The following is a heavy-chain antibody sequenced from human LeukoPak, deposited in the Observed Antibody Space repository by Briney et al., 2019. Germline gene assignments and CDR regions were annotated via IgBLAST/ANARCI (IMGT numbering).Heavy chain of an antibody. CDR2: ISYDGSNK. V-gene: IGHV3-30*18. Sequence: GGSLRLSCAASGFTFSSYGMHWVRQAPGKGLEWVAVISYDGSNKYYADSVKGRFTISRDNSKNTLYLQMNSLRAEDTAVYYCAKGGYSYGIDYWAREPWSPSPQ. CDR3: AKGGYSYGIDY. D-gene: IGHD5-18*01. CDR1: GFTFSSYG. J-gene: IGHJ4*02.